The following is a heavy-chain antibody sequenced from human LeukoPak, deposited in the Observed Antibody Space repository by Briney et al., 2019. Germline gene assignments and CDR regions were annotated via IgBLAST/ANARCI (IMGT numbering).Heavy chain of an antibody. CDR2: ISGSGGST. Sequence: GGSLRLSCAASGFTFSSYAMSWVRQAPGKGLEWVSAISGSGGSTYYADSVKGRFTISRDNSKNTLYLQMNSLRAEDTAVYYCAKPPLIGYGSGEFRVPLYYFDYWGQGTLVTVSS. J-gene: IGHJ4*02. D-gene: IGHD3-10*01. V-gene: IGHV3-23*01. CDR1: GFTFSSYA. CDR3: AKPPLIGYGSGEFRVPLYYFDY.